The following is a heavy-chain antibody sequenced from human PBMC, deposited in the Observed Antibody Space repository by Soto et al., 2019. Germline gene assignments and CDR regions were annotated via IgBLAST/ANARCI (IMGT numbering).Heavy chain of an antibody. D-gene: IGHD2-2*01. J-gene: IGHJ5*02. CDR2: INPSGGST. CDR3: ARDYTTVELPGANWFDP. CDR1: GYAFTSYD. V-gene: IGHV1-46*01. Sequence: ASVKVSCKASGYAFTSYDINWVRQDTGQGLEWMGLINPSGGSTTYAQKFKGRVTMTRDTSTSTVYLDLSSLTSEDTAVYCCARDYTTVELPGANWFDPWGQGTLVTVSS.